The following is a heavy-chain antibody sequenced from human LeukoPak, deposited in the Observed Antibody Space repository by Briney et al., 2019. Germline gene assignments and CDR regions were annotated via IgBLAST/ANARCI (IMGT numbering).Heavy chain of an antibody. V-gene: IGHV5-51*04. CDR2: IYPGDSDP. CDR3: ARGYGSGSSHFDY. CDR1: GYSFTNYW. J-gene: IGHJ4*02. D-gene: IGHD3-10*01. Sequence: GESLEISCKGSGYSFTNYWIGWVRQMPGKGLEWMGTIYPGDSDPTYSPSFQGQVTISAGRPISTAYLQWSSLKASDTAMYYCARGYGSGSSHFDYWGQGTLVTVSS.